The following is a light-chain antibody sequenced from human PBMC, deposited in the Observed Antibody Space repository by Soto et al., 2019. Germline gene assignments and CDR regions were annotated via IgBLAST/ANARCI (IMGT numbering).Light chain of an antibody. V-gene: IGLV1-44*01. CDR2: NNN. CDR1: SSNIGPNA. CDR3: AAWDDSLNGLV. J-gene: IGLJ1*01. Sequence: QSVLTQPPSASGTPGQKVTISCSGSSSNIGPNAVNWYQQLPGTAPKLLLSNNNQRPSGVSDRFSGSTSGTSASLAISGLQSDDEADYHCAAWDDSLNGLVFGTGTKLTVL.